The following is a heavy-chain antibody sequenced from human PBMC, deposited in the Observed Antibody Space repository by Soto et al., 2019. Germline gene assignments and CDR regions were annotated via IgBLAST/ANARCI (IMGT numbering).Heavy chain of an antibody. CDR1: GFTFSNLY. Sequence: EAPLVESGGDMVKPGGSLRLSCAASGFTFSNLYMSWGRQAPGKGLEWVGNIKRIIDGGTTAYDAPVNGRFTISRDDSKGVLYLQKNSLKTEYTAMYYCGTGYAFDIWGQGTMVTVS. D-gene: IGHD7-27*01. CDR3: GTGYAFDI. CDR2: IKRIIDGGTT. V-gene: IGHV3-15*01. J-gene: IGHJ3*02.